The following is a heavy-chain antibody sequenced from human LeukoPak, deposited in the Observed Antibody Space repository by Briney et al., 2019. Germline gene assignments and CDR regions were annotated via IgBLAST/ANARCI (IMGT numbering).Heavy chain of an antibody. J-gene: IGHJ4*02. V-gene: IGHV1-2*02. CDR3: ARDQPGWSSSWYAFVY. CDR2: INPNSGGT. Sequence: ASVKVSCKASGYTFTGYYMHWVRQAPGQGLEWMGWINPNSGGTNYAQKLQGRVTMTSDMSTSTVYMELSSLRSEDTAVYYCARDQPGWSSSWYAFVYWGEGTLVTVSS. CDR1: GYTFTGYY. D-gene: IGHD6-13*01.